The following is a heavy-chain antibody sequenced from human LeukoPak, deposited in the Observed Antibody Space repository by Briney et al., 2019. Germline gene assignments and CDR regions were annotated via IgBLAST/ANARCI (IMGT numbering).Heavy chain of an antibody. CDR2: ISGSGGST. J-gene: IGHJ4*02. Sequence: QPGGSLRLSCAASGFTFSSYAMSWVRQAPGKGLEWVSAISGSGGSTYYADSVKGRFTISRDNSKNTLYLQMNSLRAEDTAVYYCAKGSVVVTAIRGYYFDYWGQGTLVTVSS. CDR3: AKGSVVVTAIRGYYFDY. V-gene: IGHV3-23*01. CDR1: GFTFSSYA. D-gene: IGHD2-21*02.